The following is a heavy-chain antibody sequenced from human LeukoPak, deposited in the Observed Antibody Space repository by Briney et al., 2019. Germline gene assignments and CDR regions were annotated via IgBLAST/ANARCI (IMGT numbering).Heavy chain of an antibody. J-gene: IGHJ3*02. CDR2: ITDSGSRT. CDR3: ALRGTTALNAFDI. V-gene: IGHV3-23*01. CDR1: GFTFSYYA. Sequence: GGSLRLSCAASGFTFSYYAMTWVRQAPGKGPEWVSGITDSGSRTSYADSVKGRFTISRDNSKNTLFLQMSSLRAEDTALYYCALRGTTALNAFDIWGQGTMVNVSS. D-gene: IGHD1/OR15-1a*01.